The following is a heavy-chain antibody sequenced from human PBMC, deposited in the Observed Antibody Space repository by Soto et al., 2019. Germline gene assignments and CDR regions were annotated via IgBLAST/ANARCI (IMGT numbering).Heavy chain of an antibody. CDR3: VREAPCSNGVCQFDY. D-gene: IGHD2-8*01. CDR2: ISSSGSTI. CDR1: GVTFSPYE. Sequence: GGALRVSCVASGVTFSPYEMSWVRQAPGKGLEWISYISSSGSTIHYADSVKGRFSISRDNAKKSLFLQMNSLRAEDTAVYYCVREAPCSNGVCQFDYWGRGTPVTAPQ. V-gene: IGHV3-48*03. J-gene: IGHJ4*02.